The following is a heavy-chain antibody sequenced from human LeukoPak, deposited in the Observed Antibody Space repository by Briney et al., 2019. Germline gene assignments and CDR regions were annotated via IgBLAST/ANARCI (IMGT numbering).Heavy chain of an antibody. V-gene: IGHV4-34*01. CDR2: INHSGST. Sequence: SETLSLTCAVYGGSFSGYYWSWIRQPPGKGLEWIGEINHSGSTNYNPSLKSRVTISVDTSKNQFSLKLSSVTDADTAVYYCARLLSGSYPDYWGQGTLVTVSS. CDR3: ARLLSGSYPDY. J-gene: IGHJ4*02. D-gene: IGHD1-26*01. CDR1: GGSFSGYY.